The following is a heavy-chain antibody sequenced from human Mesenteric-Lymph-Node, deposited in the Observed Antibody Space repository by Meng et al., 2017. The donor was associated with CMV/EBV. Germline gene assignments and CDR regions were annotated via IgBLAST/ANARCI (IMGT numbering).Heavy chain of an antibody. CDR2: ISSTSSYK. CDR1: GFTFSSYS. V-gene: IGHV3-21*01. J-gene: IGHJ6*02. Sequence: GGSLRLSCAVSGFTFSSYSMNWVRQAPGKGLEWVSSISSTSSYKYYADSLKGRFTIFRDNAKNSLYLQMNSLRAEDTAVYYCARDYWSSSGGMDVWGQGTTVTVSS. D-gene: IGHD6-6*01. CDR3: ARDYWSSSGGMDV.